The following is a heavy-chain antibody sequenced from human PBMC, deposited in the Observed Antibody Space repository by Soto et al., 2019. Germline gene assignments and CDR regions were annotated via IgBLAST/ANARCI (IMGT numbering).Heavy chain of an antibody. Sequence: QVQLVQSGAEVKRPGASVKVSCKACGYTFTSYDINWVRQATGQGREWMGWMELNSGNTGYGQKVQGRVTMARNTSISTAYVELSSLRSENTAVYYCARGQEDYVWGSLDEMDVWGQGTTVTVSS. CDR1: GYTFTSYD. D-gene: IGHD3-16*01. J-gene: IGHJ6*02. CDR2: MELNSGNT. V-gene: IGHV1-8*01. CDR3: ARGQEDYVWGSLDEMDV.